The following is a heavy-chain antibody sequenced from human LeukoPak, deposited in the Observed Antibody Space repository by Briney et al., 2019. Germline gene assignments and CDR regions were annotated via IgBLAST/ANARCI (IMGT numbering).Heavy chain of an antibody. V-gene: IGHV3-53*01. CDR3: ARGRQCDY. CDR1: GFTVSSSF. CDR2: IHRDDKT. D-gene: IGHD4-11*01. J-gene: IGHJ4*02. Sequence: PGGSLRLSCAASGFTVSSSFIYWVRRAPGKGLEWVSFIHRDDKTYYADSVKGRFTMSRDSSKNTLYLQMNSLGADDTAMYYCARGRQCDYWGQGTLVTVSS.